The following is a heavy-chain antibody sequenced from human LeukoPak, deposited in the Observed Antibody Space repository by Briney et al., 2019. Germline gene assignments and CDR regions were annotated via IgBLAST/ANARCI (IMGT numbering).Heavy chain of an antibody. CDR2: IDSSSSGI. Sequence: GGSLRLSCAGSGFRFSSFSMSWLRQAPGKGLEWVSSIDSSSSGIYYADSVKGRFTISRDNAKNSLYLQMNSLRADDTAVYYCARIPGGLEWSDFNYWGQGNLVTVSS. J-gene: IGHJ4*02. CDR1: GFRFSSFS. D-gene: IGHD3-3*01. V-gene: IGHV3-21*01. CDR3: ARIPGGLEWSDFNY.